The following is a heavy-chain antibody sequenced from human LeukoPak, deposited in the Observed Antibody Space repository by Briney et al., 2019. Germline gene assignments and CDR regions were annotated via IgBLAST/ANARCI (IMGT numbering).Heavy chain of an antibody. V-gene: IGHV1-8*03. Sequence: GASVKVSCKASGYTFTSYDINWVRQATGQGLEWMGWMNPNSGNTGYAQKFQGRVTITRNTSISTAYMELSSLRSEDTTVYYCARGQFVRVNYRKRWYFDLWGRGTLVTVSS. CDR1: GYTFTSYD. D-gene: IGHD1-7*01. CDR2: MNPNSGNT. CDR3: ARGQFVRVNYRKRWYFDL. J-gene: IGHJ2*01.